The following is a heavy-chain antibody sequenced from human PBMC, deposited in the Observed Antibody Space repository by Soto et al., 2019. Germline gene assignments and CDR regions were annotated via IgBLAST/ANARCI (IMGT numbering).Heavy chain of an antibody. J-gene: IGHJ4*02. CDR2: IWYDGSNK. V-gene: IGHV3-33*01. D-gene: IGHD5-18*01. CDR1: GFTFSTYG. CDR3: GREGALGDTAVVDS. Sequence: QVQLVESGGGVVQPGKSLRLSCAASGFTFSTYGMHWGRQAPGKGLEWVAVIWYDGSNKYHGDSLKGRFTISRDNSKKTLYLQMNNLRAEDTAVYYCGREGALGDTAVVDSWGQGTLVIVSS.